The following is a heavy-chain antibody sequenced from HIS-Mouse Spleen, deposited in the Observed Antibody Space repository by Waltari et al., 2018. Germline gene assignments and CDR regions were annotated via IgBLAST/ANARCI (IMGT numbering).Heavy chain of an antibody. J-gene: IGHJ2*01. CDR1: GGSIRRSSYY. Sequence: QLQLPESGPGLVKPSETLSLTCPVSGGSIRRSSYYWGWSRQPPGKGLGWIGSIYYSGSTYYNPSLKSRVTISVDTSKNQFSLKLSSVTAADTAVYYCAREIPYSSSWYDWYFDLWGRGTLVTVSS. CDR2: IYYSGST. CDR3: AREIPYSSSWYDWYFDL. D-gene: IGHD6-13*01. V-gene: IGHV4-39*07.